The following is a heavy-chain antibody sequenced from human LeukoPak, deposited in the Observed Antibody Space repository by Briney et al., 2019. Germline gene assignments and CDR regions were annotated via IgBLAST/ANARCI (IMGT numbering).Heavy chain of an antibody. CDR2: IIPIFGTA. CDR1: GGTFSSYA. CDR3: TRDQVGYSSSWYRGTDAFDI. D-gene: IGHD6-13*01. J-gene: IGHJ3*02. Sequence: SVKVSCKASGGTFSSYAISWVRQAPGQGLEWMGGIIPIFGTANYAQKFQGRVTITTDEPTSTAYMELSSLRSEDTAVYYCTRDQVGYSSSWYRGTDAFDIWGQGTMVTVSS. V-gene: IGHV1-69*05.